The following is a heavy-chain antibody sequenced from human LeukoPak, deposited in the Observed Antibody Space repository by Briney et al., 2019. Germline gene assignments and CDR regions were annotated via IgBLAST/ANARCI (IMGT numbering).Heavy chain of an antibody. CDR2: IYYKGNT. CDR1: GGSIYSHY. V-gene: IGHV4-59*08. Sequence: PSETLSLTCAVSGGSIYSHYWGWIRQPPGKGLEWIGDIYYKGNTNYNPSLKSRVTISLDTSKNHLSLTLTSVVAADTAIYYCMRLDTGWNYSDYWGQGILVTVSS. J-gene: IGHJ4*02. CDR3: MRLDTGWNYSDY. D-gene: IGHD6-19*01.